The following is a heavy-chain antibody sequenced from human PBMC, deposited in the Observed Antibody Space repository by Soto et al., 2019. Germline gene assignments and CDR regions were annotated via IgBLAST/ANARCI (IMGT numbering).Heavy chain of an antibody. D-gene: IGHD1-7*01. Sequence: PGGSLRLSCAASGFTFSNYAMSWVRQAPGKGLEWVSAISGSGGWTYYADSVKGRFTIPRDNSKNTLYLQMNSLRAEDTAVYYCARDAVNWNSREYYYYGMDVWGQGTTVTVSS. CDR1: GFTFSNYA. J-gene: IGHJ6*02. CDR3: ARDAVNWNSREYYYYGMDV. CDR2: ISGSGGWT. V-gene: IGHV3-23*01.